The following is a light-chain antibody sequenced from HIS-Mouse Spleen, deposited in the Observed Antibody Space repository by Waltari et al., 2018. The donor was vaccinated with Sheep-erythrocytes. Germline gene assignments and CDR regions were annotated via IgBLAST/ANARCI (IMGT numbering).Light chain of an antibody. CDR1: QGISNY. Sequence: DIQMTQSPSSLSASVGDRVTTTCRASQGISNYLAWYQQKPGKVPKLLIYAASTLQSGVPSRFSGSGSGTDFTLTISSLQPEDVATYYCQKYNSALTWTFGQGTKVEIK. CDR2: AAS. J-gene: IGKJ1*01. CDR3: QKYNSALTWT. V-gene: IGKV1-27*01.